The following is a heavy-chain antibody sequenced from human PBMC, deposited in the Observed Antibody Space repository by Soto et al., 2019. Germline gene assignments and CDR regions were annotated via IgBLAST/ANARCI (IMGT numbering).Heavy chain of an antibody. J-gene: IGHJ4*02. D-gene: IGHD5-18*01. CDR1: GGSISSYY. V-gene: IGHV4-59*01. Sequence: TLSLTCTVSGGSISSYYWSWIRQPPGKGLEWIGYIYYSGSTNYNPSLKSRVTISVDTSKNQFSLKLSSVTAADTAAYYCAREINSYGSYYFDYWGQGTLVTVSS. CDR2: IYYSGST. CDR3: AREINSYGSYYFDY.